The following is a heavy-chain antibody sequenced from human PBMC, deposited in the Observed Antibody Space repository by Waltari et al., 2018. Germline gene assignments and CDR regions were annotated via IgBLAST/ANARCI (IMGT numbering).Heavy chain of an antibody. Sequence: QLQLQESGPGLVKPSETLSLTCTVSGGSISSSSYYWGWIRQPPGKGLEWMGSIYYSGSTYYNPALKSRVTISVDASKTQFSLKLSSVTAADTAVYYCARTPPHYDFWSGYYTSGDWFDPWGQGTLVTVSS. CDR2: IYYSGST. V-gene: IGHV4-39*01. J-gene: IGHJ5*02. CDR3: ARTPPHYDFWSGYYTSGDWFDP. D-gene: IGHD3-3*01. CDR1: GGSISSSSYY.